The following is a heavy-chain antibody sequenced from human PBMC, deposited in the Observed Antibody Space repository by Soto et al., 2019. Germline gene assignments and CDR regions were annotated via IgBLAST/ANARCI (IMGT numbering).Heavy chain of an antibody. J-gene: IGHJ6*02. D-gene: IGHD6-13*01. CDR1: GFTFSSYG. CDR3: PRGAGAAASLGMDV. V-gene: IGHV3-33*01. Sequence: QVQLVESGGGVVQPGRSLRLSCAASGFTFSSYGMHWVRQAPGKGLEWVAVIWYDGSNKYYADSVKGRFTISRDNSKNTLYLQMNSLRAEDTAVYYCPRGAGAAASLGMDVWGQGTTVTVSS. CDR2: IWYDGSNK.